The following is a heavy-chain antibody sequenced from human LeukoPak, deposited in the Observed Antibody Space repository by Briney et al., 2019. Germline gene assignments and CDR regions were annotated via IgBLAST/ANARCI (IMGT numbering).Heavy chain of an antibody. CDR3: ARATIREDIVVVPAAIDY. J-gene: IGHJ4*02. V-gene: IGHV4-30-4*01. CDR1: GGSISSGDYY. Sequence: PSQTLSLACTVSGGSISSGDYYWSWIRQPPGKGLEGIGYIYYSGSTYYNPSLKSRVTISVDTSKNQFSLKLSSVTAADTAVYYCARATIREDIVVVPAAIDYGGQGTLVTVSS. CDR2: IYYSGST. D-gene: IGHD2-2*01.